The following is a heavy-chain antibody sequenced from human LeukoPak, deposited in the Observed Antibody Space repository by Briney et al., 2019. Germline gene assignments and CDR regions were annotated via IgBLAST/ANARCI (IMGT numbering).Heavy chain of an antibody. CDR1: GYTFTSYW. D-gene: IGHD2-15*01. CDR2: IDPSDSYT. V-gene: IGHV5-10-1*01. J-gene: IGHJ4*02. Sequence: GESLRISCEASGYTFTSYWITWVRQMPGTGLEWMGRIDPSDSYTSYSPSFQGHVTISVDNSISTAYLQWSSLKASDTAMYYCARESAAKFDYWGQGTLVTVSS. CDR3: ARESAAKFDY.